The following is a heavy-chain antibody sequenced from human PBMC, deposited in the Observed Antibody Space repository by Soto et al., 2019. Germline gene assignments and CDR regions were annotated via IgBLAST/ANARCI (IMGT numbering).Heavy chain of an antibody. J-gene: IGHJ6*02. V-gene: IGHV4-34*01. D-gene: IGHD3-10*01. Sequence: PSETLSLTCAVYGGSFSGYCWNWIRQPPGKGLEWIGEINHSGSTNYNPSLKSRVTISVDTSKNQFSLKLSSVTAADTAVYYCARRPMVRGVIRPLVFHCMDVWGQGTPFTVSS. CDR1: GGSFSGYC. CDR3: ARRPMVRGVIRPLVFHCMDV. CDR2: INHSGST.